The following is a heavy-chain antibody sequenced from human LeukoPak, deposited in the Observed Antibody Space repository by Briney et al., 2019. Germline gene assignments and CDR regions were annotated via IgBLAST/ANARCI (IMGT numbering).Heavy chain of an antibody. D-gene: IGHD4-17*01. Sequence: GGSLRLSCAASGFTVSSNYMSWVRQAPGKGLEWVSVIYSGGSTYYADSVKGRFTISRDNSKNTLYLQMNSLRAEDTAVYYCAREKGDYYYFDYWGQGTLVTVSS. J-gene: IGHJ4*02. CDR1: GFTVSSNY. CDR3: AREKGDYYYFDY. CDR2: IYSGGST. V-gene: IGHV3-66*01.